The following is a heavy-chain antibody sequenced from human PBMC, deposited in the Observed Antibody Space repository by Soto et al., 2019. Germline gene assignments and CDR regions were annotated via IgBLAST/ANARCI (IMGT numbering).Heavy chain of an antibody. V-gene: IGHV3-7*03. CDR3: ARVAIFGVVPPRYYYGMDV. Sequence: GGSLRLSCAASGFTFSSYWMSWVRQAPGKGLEWVANIKQDGSEKYYVDSVKGRFTISRDNAKNSLYLQMNSLRAEDTAVYYCARVAIFGVVPPRYYYGMDVWGQGTTVTISS. CDR1: GFTFSSYW. D-gene: IGHD3-3*01. J-gene: IGHJ6*02. CDR2: IKQDGSEK.